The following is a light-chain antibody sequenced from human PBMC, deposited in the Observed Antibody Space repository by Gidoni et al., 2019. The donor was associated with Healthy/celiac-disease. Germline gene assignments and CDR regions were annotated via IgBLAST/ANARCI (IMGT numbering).Light chain of an antibody. Sequence: DIQMTQSASSLSAAVGDRVTITCRACQSISSYLNWYQQKPGKAPKLLIYAASSLQSGVPSRFSGSGSGTDFTLTISSLQPEDFATYYCQQSYSTPYTFGQGTKLEIK. CDR2: AAS. CDR1: QSISSY. J-gene: IGKJ2*01. V-gene: IGKV1-39*01. CDR3: QQSYSTPYT.